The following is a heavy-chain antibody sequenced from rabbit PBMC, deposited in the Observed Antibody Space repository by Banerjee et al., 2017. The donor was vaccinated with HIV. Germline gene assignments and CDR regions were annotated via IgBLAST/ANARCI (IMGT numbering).Heavy chain of an antibody. J-gene: IGHJ4*01. CDR2: IATGSGNT. CDR1: GSTLSGYW. D-gene: IGHD4-1*01. CDR3: ARDLAGVIGWNFNL. Sequence: QEQLVESGGGLVQPGGSLTLTCTASGSTLSGYWMSWVRQAPGKGLEWIGCIATGSGNTYYASWAKGRFTISKTSSTTVTLQMTSLTAADTATYFCARDLAGVIGWNFNLWGQGTLVTVS. V-gene: IGHV1S45*01.